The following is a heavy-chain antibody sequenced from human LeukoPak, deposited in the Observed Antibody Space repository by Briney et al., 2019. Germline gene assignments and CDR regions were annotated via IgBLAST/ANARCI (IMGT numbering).Heavy chain of an antibody. J-gene: IGHJ4*02. Sequence: PSETLSLTCTVSGGSISSGDYYWSWIRQPPGKGLEWIGYIYYSGSTYYNPSLKSRVTISVDTSKNQFSLKVTSVSAADTAVYYCARLRRSSSGVHDYWGQGTLVTVSS. V-gene: IGHV4-30-4*08. CDR1: GGSISSGDYY. D-gene: IGHD6-6*01. CDR3: ARLRRSSSGVHDY. CDR2: IYYSGST.